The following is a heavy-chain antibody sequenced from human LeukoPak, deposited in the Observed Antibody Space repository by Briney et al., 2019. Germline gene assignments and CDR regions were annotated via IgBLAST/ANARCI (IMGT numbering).Heavy chain of an antibody. CDR2: INWSSGSI. D-gene: IGHD5-24*01. V-gene: IGHV3-9*01. J-gene: IGHJ4*02. Sequence: GGSLRLSCAASGFTFSSYGMHWVRQAPGKGLEWVSGINWSSGSIGYADSVKGRFTISRDNAKNSLYLQMNSLRAEDTALYYCAKDRRDGYKGPFDYWGQGTLVTVSS. CDR3: AKDRRDGYKGPFDY. CDR1: GFTFSSYG.